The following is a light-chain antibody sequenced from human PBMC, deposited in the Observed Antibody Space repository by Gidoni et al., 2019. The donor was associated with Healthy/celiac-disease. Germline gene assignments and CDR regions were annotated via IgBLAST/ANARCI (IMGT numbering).Light chain of an antibody. J-gene: IGLJ3*02. CDR1: KLGDKY. V-gene: IGLV3-1*01. CDR3: QAWDSSPGV. CDR2: QDS. Sequence: SYELTQPPSVSVSPGQTASITCSGDKLGDKYACWYQQKPGQSPVLGIYQDSKRPSGIPERFSGSNSGNTATLTISGTQAMDEADYYCQAWDSSPGVFGGGTKLTVL.